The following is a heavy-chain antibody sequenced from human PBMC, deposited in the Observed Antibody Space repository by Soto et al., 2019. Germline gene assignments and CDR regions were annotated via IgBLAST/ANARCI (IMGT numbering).Heavy chain of an antibody. CDR1: GGSISSSSYY. V-gene: IGHV4-39*01. Sequence: QLHLQESGPGLVKPSETLSLTCTVSGGSISSSSYYWGWIRQPPGKGLEWIGNVYYGGSTYYNPSLTSRVTISVKTSKSHFSLKLSSVTAADTAVYYCAGGDYYHSSGYYFYYYTMDVWGQGTTVTVSS. CDR2: VYYGGST. J-gene: IGHJ6*02. D-gene: IGHD3-22*01. CDR3: AGGDYYHSSGYYFYYYTMDV.